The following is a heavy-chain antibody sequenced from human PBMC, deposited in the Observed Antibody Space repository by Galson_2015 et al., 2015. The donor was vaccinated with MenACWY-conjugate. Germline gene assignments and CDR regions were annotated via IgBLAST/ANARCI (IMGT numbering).Heavy chain of an antibody. CDR1: GFTFGVYA. Sequence: SLRLSCAASGFTFGVYAMSWFRQAPGKGLEWVASIKKDGSEKYYVDSVKGRFTISRDNAKNSLYLEMNSLRVEDTAVYSCARGHYGMDVWGQGTTVTASS. V-gene: IGHV3-7*03. J-gene: IGHJ6*02. CDR3: ARGHYGMDV. CDR2: IKKDGSEK.